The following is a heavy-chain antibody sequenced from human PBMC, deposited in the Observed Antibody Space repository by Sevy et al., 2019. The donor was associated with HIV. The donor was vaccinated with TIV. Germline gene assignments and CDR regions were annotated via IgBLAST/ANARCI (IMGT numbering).Heavy chain of an antibody. CDR3: ARDRAFMDYYSGSGSFGAFDI. Sequence: GGSLRLSCAGSGFTFGDYALNWFRQAPGKGLEWVGFIRSKAYGGTTKNAASLKGRFTISRDDSKNTAYLEMRSLKIEDTAVYYCARDRAFMDYYSGSGSFGAFDIWGQGTMVTVSS. J-gene: IGHJ3*02. V-gene: IGHV3-49*03. D-gene: IGHD3-10*01. CDR2: IRSKAYGGTT. CDR1: GFTFGDYA.